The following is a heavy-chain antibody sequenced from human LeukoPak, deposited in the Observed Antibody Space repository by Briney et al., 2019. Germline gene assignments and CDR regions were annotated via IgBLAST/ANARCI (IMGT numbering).Heavy chain of an antibody. CDR2: INSGGDDI. J-gene: IGHJ4*02. CDR3: ARDTIQPGLIDD. CDR1: GFSFSLYA. V-gene: IGHV3-21*05. Sequence: GGPLRLSCAASGFSFSLYAMNWVRQATGKGLEWISYINSGGDDIHYAASVRGRFTISRDDAGNTLFLQLSSLRAEDTAVYYCARDTIQPGLIDDWGQGTLVTVSS. D-gene: IGHD2-2*01.